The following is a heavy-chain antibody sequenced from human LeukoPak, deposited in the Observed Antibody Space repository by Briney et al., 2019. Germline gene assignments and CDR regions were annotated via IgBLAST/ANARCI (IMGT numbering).Heavy chain of an antibody. V-gene: IGHV4-4*09. Sequence: PSETLFLTCTVSGVSISSYYCSWIRQPPGKGLEWIGYISTSGSTDYSPSLKSRVTISVDRSKNQCSLNLSSVTAADTAVYYCARHDEGSGWYRSYIDLWGRGTLVIVSS. J-gene: IGHJ2*01. CDR3: ARHDEGSGWYRSYIDL. D-gene: IGHD6-19*01. CDR1: GVSISSYY. CDR2: ISTSGST.